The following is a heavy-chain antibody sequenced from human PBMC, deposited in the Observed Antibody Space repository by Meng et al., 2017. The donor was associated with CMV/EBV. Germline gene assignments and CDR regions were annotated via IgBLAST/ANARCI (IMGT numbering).Heavy chain of an antibody. CDR2: ISAYNGNT. CDR1: GYTFISYG. V-gene: IGHV1-18*01. J-gene: IGHJ4*02. D-gene: IGHD5-18*01. CDR3: ARGGYSYGYPFFDC. Sequence: ASGYTFISYGISWVRQAPGQGLEWMGWISAYNGNTNYAQKLQGRVTMTTDTSTSTAYMELRSLRSDDTAVYYCARGGYSYGYPFFDCWGQGTLVTVSS.